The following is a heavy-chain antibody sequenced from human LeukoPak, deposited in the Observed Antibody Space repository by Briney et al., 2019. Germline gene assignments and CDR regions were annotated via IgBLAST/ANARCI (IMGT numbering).Heavy chain of an antibody. CDR1: GYIFTTYA. CDR2: INADNDNT. V-gene: IGHV1-3*01. Sequence: ASVKVSCKASGYIFTTYAIHWVRQAPGQTLEWMGWINADNDNTKYSQKFQGRVTITRDTSASTAYMELSSLRSEDTAVYYCARGSLSSRDFDYWGQGTLVTVSS. D-gene: IGHD6-13*01. J-gene: IGHJ4*02. CDR3: ARGSLSSRDFDY.